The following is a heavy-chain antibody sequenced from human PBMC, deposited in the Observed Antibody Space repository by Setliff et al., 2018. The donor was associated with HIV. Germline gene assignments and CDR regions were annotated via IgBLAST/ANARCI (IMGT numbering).Heavy chain of an antibody. CDR2: INPSGGST. CDR1: GGTLSNYV. J-gene: IGHJ3*02. Sequence: GASVKVSCKTSGGTLSNYVITWVRQAPGQGLEWMGIINPSGGSTSYAQKFQGRVTMTRDTSTSTVYMELSSLRSEDTAVYHCARGVAVAGVAFDIWGQGTMVTVSS. V-gene: IGHV1-46*01. D-gene: IGHD6-19*01. CDR3: ARGVAVAGVAFDI.